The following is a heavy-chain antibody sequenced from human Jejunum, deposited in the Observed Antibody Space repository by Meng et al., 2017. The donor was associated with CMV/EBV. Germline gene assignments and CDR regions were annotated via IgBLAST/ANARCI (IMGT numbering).Heavy chain of an antibody. D-gene: IGHD5-18*01. V-gene: IGHV4-59*01. CDR3: AREYSSSDY. CDR1: GGSLSGYY. J-gene: IGHJ4*02. Sequence: LTCPVSGGSLSGYYWPWIRQPPGRGLEWIGYVSYSGSTNYNPSLKSRVTISGDTSKNQFSLQLTSVTAADTAVYYCAREYSSSDYWGQGKLVTVSS. CDR2: VSYSGST.